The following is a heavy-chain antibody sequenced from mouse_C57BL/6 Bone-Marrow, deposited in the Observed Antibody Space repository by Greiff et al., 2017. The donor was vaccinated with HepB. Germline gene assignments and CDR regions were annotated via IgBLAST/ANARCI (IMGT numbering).Heavy chain of an antibody. CDR2: INPSSGYT. Sequence: QVQLQQSGAELARPGASVKMSCKASGYTFTSYTMHWVKQRPGQGLEWIGYINPSSGYTKYNQKFKDKATLTADKSSSTAYMQLSSLTSEDSAVYYCAREKVANFDYWGQGTTLTVSS. CDR3: AREKVANFDY. J-gene: IGHJ2*01. D-gene: IGHD1-1*02. V-gene: IGHV1-4*01. CDR1: GYTFTSYT.